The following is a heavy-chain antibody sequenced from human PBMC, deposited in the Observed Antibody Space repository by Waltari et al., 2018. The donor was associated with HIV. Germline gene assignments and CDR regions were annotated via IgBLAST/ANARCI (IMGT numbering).Heavy chain of an antibody. CDR1: GYTFSDYY. CDR3: ARVFRGTVNYFDSRLGH. J-gene: IGHJ5*02. Sequence: QVQLVQSGAEVKKPGASVKVSCKASGYTFSDYYMHWVRQAPGQGLEWMGWINPNSGGTRYAEKFQGRVTMTRDTSISTAYTELSRLRFDDTAVYYCARVFRGTVNYFDSRLGHWGQGTLVTVSS. CDR2: INPNSGGT. D-gene: IGHD3-22*01. V-gene: IGHV1-2*02.